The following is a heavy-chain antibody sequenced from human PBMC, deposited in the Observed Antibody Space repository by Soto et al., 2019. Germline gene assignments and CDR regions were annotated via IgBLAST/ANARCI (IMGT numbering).Heavy chain of an antibody. J-gene: IGHJ4*02. CDR2: ITSAGST. Sequence: EVQLLESGGDLAQPGGSLRLICAASGFTFSNYAMTWVRQSPGKGLEWVSPITSAGSTFYGETVKGRFTITRDNSKSTPYLKMNILGAEDTAVYYCAKSDNFHSQSSGRANRFDSWGQGTLVTVSS. V-gene: IGHV3-23*01. CDR1: GFTFSNYA. D-gene: IGHD3-22*01. CDR3: AKSDNFHSQSSGRANRFDS.